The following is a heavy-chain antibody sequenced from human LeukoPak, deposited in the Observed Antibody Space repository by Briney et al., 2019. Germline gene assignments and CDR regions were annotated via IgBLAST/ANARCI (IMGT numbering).Heavy chain of an antibody. CDR1: GGSISSGSYY. V-gene: IGHV4-61*02. CDR2: IYTSGST. CDR3: ARAIGNYDILYYYMDV. Sequence: PSQTLSLTCTVSGGSISSGSYYWSWIRQPAGKGLEWIGRIYTSGSTNYNPSLKSRVTISVDMSKNQFSLKLSSVTAADTAVYYCARAIGNYDILYYYMDVWGKGTTVTVSS. J-gene: IGHJ6*03. D-gene: IGHD3-22*01.